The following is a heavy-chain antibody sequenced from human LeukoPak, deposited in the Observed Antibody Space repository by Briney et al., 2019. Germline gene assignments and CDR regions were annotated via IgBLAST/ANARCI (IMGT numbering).Heavy chain of an antibody. D-gene: IGHD2-2*01. J-gene: IGHJ3*02. V-gene: IGHV3-23*01. CDR2: ISGSGGST. CDR1: GFTFSSYA. Sequence: GGSLRLSCAASGFTFSSYAMSWVRQAPGKGLEWVSAISGSGGSTYYADSVKGRFTISRDNSKNTLYLQMSSLRAEDTAVYYCAKDQADIVVVPAAMEGVAFDIWGQGTMVTVSS. CDR3: AKDQADIVVVPAAMEGVAFDI.